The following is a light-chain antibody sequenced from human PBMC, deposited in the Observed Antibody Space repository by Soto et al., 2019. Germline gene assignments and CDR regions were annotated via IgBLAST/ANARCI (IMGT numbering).Light chain of an antibody. CDR1: QDISNY. CDR2: DAS. J-gene: IGKJ3*01. Sequence: DIQMTQSPSSLSASVGDRVTITCQASQDISNYLNWYQQKPGKAPKLLIYDASNLETGVPSRFSGGGSGTDFTFTISSLQPEDIATYYCQQYDNLLAFTFGPGTKVDIK. CDR3: QQYDNLLAFT. V-gene: IGKV1-33*01.